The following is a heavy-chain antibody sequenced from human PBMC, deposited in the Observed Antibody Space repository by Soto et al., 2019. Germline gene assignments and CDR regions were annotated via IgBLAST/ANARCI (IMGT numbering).Heavy chain of an antibody. CDR3: AHGGPAASLDF. CDR1: GFSLSTSGVG. V-gene: IGHV2-5*01. J-gene: IGHJ4*02. CDR2: IFWTDDK. D-gene: IGHD6-13*01. Sequence: QITLKESGPTLVKPTQTLTLTCTFSGFSLSTSGVGVGWICQPPGKALELLTLIFWTDDKRSSPSLKSTLTITKDTSKNQVVLTMTNMAPVYTATYYCAHGGPAASLDFWGQGTLVTVSS.